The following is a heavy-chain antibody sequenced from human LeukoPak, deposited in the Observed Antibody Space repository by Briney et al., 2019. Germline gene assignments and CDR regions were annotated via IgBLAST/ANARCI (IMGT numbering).Heavy chain of an antibody. D-gene: IGHD3-3*01. CDR1: GGSISSSSYY. CDR3: VRSPRSNYDFWSGYHFDY. CDR2: IYYSGST. J-gene: IGHJ4*02. Sequence: SETQSLTCTVSGGSISSSSYYWGWIRQPPGKGLEWIGSIYYSGSTYYNPSLKSRVTISVDTSKNQFSLKLSSVTAADTAVYYCVRSPRSNYDFWSGYHFDYWGRGTLVTVSS. V-gene: IGHV4-39*01.